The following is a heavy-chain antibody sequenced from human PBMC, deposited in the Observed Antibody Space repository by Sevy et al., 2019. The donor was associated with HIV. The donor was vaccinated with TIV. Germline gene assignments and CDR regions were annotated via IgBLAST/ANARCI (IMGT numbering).Heavy chain of an antibody. CDR3: ARDQVGTTHDAFDI. D-gene: IGHD2-21*02. CDR2: INYSGST. J-gene: IGHJ3*02. V-gene: IGHV4-59*01. CDR1: GGSINNYY. Sequence: SETLSLTCSVSGGSINNYYWSWIRQPPGKGLEWLGYINYSGSTDYNPPLKSRVTISVDTSKNQFSLKLSSVTAADTAVYYCARDQVGTTHDAFDIWGQGTMVTVSS.